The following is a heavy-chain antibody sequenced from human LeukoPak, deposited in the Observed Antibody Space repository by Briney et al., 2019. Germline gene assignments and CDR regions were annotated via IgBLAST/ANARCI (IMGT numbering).Heavy chain of an antibody. D-gene: IGHD1-26*01. CDR1: GYAISSGFY. CDR3: ARFGELANNDSFDV. Sequence: SETLSLTCTVSGYAISSGFYWGWIRSPPGKGLEWIGTVYQTGSTSYNPSLKSRVTTSVDTSKNHFSLRLTSVTAADTAVYYCARFGELANNDSFDVWGQGTKVTVSS. V-gene: IGHV4-38-2*02. J-gene: IGHJ3*01. CDR2: VYQTGST.